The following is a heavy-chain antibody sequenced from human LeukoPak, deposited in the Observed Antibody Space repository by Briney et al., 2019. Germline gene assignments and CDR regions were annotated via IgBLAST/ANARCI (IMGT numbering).Heavy chain of an antibody. CDR1: GFTFSDYY. Sequence: GGSLRLSCAASGFTFSDYYMSWIRPAPGKGLEWVSVIYSGGSTYYADSVKGRFTISRDNSKNTLYLQMNSLRAEDTAVYYCAREEYGNRQYGMDVWGQGATVTVSS. J-gene: IGHJ6*02. CDR2: IYSGGST. D-gene: IGHD4-11*01. CDR3: AREEYGNRQYGMDV. V-gene: IGHV3-66*01.